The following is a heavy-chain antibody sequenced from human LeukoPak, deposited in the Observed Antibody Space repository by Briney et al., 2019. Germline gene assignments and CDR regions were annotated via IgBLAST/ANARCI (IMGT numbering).Heavy chain of an antibody. V-gene: IGHV3-20*04. D-gene: IGHD3-22*01. CDR2: INWNGGST. J-gene: IGHJ6*03. CDR3: ARDMWGERYYESSANLHYYYYMDV. Sequence: RPGGSLRLSCAASGFTFSSHGMSWVRQAPGKGLEWVSGINWNGGSTGYADSVKGRFTISRDNAKNSLYLQMNSLRAEDTALYYCARDMWGERYYESSANLHYYYYMDVWGKGTTVTVSS. CDR1: GFTFSSHG.